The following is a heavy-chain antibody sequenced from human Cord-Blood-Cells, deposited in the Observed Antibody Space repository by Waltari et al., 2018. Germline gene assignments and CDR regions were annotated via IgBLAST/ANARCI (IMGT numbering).Heavy chain of an antibody. CDR3: ARGSSGSYYAFDI. D-gene: IGHD1-26*01. V-gene: IGHV4-59*11. CDR2: SYYSGST. Sequence: QVQLQESGPGLVKPSETLSLTCTVSGGSISSHYWSWIRQPPGKGLEWIGYSYYSGSTNSNPSLEGQVTISVDTAKNQFALKLSSVTAADTAVYYCARGSSGSYYAFDIWGQGTMVTVSS. CDR1: GGSISSHY. J-gene: IGHJ3*02.